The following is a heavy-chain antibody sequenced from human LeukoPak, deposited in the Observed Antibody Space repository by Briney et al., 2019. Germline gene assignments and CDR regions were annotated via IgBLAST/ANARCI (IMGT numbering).Heavy chain of an antibody. V-gene: IGHV1-18*01. D-gene: IGHD2-2*02. CDR3: ARADYCSSTSCYNSYMDV. CDR2: ISACNGNT. CDR1: GYTFTSYG. Sequence: ASVKVSCKASGYTFTSYGISWVRQAPGQGLEWMGWISACNGNTNYAQKLQGRVTMTTDTSTSTAYMELRSLRSDDTAVYYCARADYCSSTSCYNSYMDVWGKGTTVTVSS. J-gene: IGHJ6*03.